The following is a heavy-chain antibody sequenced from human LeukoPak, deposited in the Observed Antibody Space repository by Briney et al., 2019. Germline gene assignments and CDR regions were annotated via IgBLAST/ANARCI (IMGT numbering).Heavy chain of an antibody. J-gene: IGHJ4*02. CDR3: ARLGSQLWRYFDC. V-gene: IGHV4-59*01. D-gene: IGHD5-18*01. CDR2: IFYSGVT. Sequence: SETLSLTCTMSGGSMINYYWGWIRQTPGKGLESLGYIFYSGVTDYNPSLKSRLTISIDTSKSQFSLNLNSVTAADTAVCYCARLGSQLWRYFDCWGQGTLVTVSS. CDR1: GGSMINYY.